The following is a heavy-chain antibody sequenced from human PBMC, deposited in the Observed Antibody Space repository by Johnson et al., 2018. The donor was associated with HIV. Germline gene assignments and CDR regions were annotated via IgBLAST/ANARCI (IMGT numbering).Heavy chain of an antibody. CDR1: GFNFSSYA. Sequence: QVHLVESGGGVVQPGGSLRLSCAASGFNFSSYAMHWVRQAPGKGLEWVAVISYDGSNKYYADSVKGRFTISRDNSKNTLYLQMNSLRAEDTAVYYCAKDQGWFGEVMNAFDIWGQGTMVTVSS. D-gene: IGHD3-10*01. CDR3: AKDQGWFGEVMNAFDI. CDR2: ISYDGSNK. J-gene: IGHJ3*02. V-gene: IGHV3-30-3*02.